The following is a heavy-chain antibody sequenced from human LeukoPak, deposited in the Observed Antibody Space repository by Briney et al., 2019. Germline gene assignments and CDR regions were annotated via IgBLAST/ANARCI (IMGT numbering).Heavy chain of an antibody. CDR3: ARLGVGSWYVLAFDY. CDR2: ISSSSSYI. V-gene: IGHV3-21*01. CDR1: GFTFSSYS. Sequence: GGSLRLSCAASGFTFSSYSMNWVRQAPGKGLEWVSSISSSSSYIYYADSVEGRFTISRDNAKNSLYLQMNSLRAEDTAVYYCARLGVGSWYVLAFDYWGQGTQVTVSS. D-gene: IGHD6-13*01. J-gene: IGHJ4*02.